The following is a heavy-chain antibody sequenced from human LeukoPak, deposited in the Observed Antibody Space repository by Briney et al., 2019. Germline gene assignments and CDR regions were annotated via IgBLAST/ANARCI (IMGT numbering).Heavy chain of an antibody. CDR3: ARLGDRQVLGN. V-gene: IGHV3-11*04. CDR2: ISSSGSTI. CDR1: GVSISSSSYY. D-gene: IGHD6-6*01. J-gene: IGHJ4*02. Sequence: KASETLSLTCTVSGVSISSSSYYWGWIRQPPGKGLEWVSYISSSGSTIYYADSVKGRFTISRDNAKNSLYLQMNNLRAEDTAVYYCARLGDRQVLGNWGQGTLVTVSS.